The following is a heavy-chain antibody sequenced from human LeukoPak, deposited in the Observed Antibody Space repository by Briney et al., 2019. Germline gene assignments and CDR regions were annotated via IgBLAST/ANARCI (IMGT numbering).Heavy chain of an antibody. J-gene: IGHJ4*02. CDR2: LSPTSSGA. D-gene: IGHD6-6*01. Sequence: GASVKVSCKASADTFSNYDINWVRQATGQGFEWMGWLSPTSSGAGSAQKFQGRVTFTRDTSISTVYMELSSLTSEDTAVYYCARARYSSSFYWGPYFDYWGQGTLVTVSS. V-gene: IGHV1-8*03. CDR3: ARARYSSSFYWGPYFDY. CDR1: ADTFSNYD.